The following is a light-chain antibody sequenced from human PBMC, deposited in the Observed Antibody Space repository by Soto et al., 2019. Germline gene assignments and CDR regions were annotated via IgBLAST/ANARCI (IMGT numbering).Light chain of an antibody. CDR1: KLGDKF. CDR2: QGN. Sequence: SYELTQPPSVSVSPGQTASITCSGDKLGDKFPCWYQQRPGQSPVLVIYQGNKRPSGIPERFSGSNSGNTATLTISGTQAMDEADYYCQAWDSSSYVFGIGTKLTVL. CDR3: QAWDSSSYV. V-gene: IGLV3-1*01. J-gene: IGLJ1*01.